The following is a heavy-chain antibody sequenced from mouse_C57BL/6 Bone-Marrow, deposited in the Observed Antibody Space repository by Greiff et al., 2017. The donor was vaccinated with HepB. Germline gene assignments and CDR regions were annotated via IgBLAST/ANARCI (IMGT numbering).Heavy chain of an antibody. V-gene: IGHV1-7*01. Sequence: QVQLKQSGAELAKPGASVKLSCKASGYTFTSYWMHWVKQRPGQGLEWIGYINPSSGYTKYNQKFKDKATLTADKSSSTAYMQLSSLTYEDSAVYYCARRGNRYYYAMDYWGQGTSVTVSS. CDR3: ARRGNRYYYAMDY. J-gene: IGHJ4*01. CDR2: INPSSGYT. D-gene: IGHD2-1*01. CDR1: GYTFTSYW.